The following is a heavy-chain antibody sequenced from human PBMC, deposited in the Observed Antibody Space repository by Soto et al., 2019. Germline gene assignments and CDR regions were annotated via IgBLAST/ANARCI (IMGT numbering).Heavy chain of an antibody. J-gene: IGHJ5*02. Sequence: SETLSLTCTVSGGSISSGGYYWSWIRQHPGKGLEWIGYIYYSGSTYYNPSLKSRVTISVDTSKNQFSLKLSSVTAADTAVYYCARRHSSSPGNWFDPWGQGTLVTVSS. D-gene: IGHD6-6*01. CDR2: IYYSGST. CDR1: GGSISSGGYY. CDR3: ARRHSSSPGNWFDP. V-gene: IGHV4-31*03.